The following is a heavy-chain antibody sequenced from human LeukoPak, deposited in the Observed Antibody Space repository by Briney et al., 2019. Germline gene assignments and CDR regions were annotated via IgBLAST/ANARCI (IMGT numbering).Heavy chain of an antibody. V-gene: IGHV4-39*02. D-gene: IGHD2-15*01. Sequence: PSETLSLTCTVSGGSISSSSYYWGWIRQPPGKGLEWIGSIYYSGSTYYNPSLKSRVTISVDTSKNQFSLKLSSVTAADTAVYYCAREKDIVVAVAATAEAEGRAFDYWGQGTLVTVSS. CDR2: IYYSGST. CDR3: AREKDIVVAVAATAEAEGRAFDY. CDR1: GGSISSSSYY. J-gene: IGHJ4*02.